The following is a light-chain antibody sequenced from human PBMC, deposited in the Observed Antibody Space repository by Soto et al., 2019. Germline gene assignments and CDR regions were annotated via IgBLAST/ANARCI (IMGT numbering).Light chain of an antibody. CDR3: SSFTTSSTYV. Sequence: SVLTQPPPLSGAPGQSGALSFPRASRYIGSYNRVAWYQQPPGTAPKLIIYEVSNRPSGVPDRFSGSKSGNTASLTISGLQAEDEADYYCSSFTTSSTYVFGTGTKVTVL. J-gene: IGLJ1*01. V-gene: IGLV2-18*02. CDR1: SRYIGSYNR. CDR2: EVS.